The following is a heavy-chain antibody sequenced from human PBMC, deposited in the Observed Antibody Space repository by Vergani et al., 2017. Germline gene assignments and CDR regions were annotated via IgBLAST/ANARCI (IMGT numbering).Heavy chain of an antibody. J-gene: IGHJ2*01. CDR1: GYTFTGYY. V-gene: IGHV1-2*02. Sequence: QVQLVQSGAEVKKPGASVKVSCKASGYTFTGYYMHWVRQAPGQGLEWMGWINPNSGGTNYPQKFQGRVTMTRDTSISTAYMELSRLRSDDTAVYYCARVIYCSSTSCYTGWDFDLWGRGTLVTVSS. CDR3: ARVIYCSSTSCYTGWDFDL. D-gene: IGHD2-2*02. CDR2: INPNSGGT.